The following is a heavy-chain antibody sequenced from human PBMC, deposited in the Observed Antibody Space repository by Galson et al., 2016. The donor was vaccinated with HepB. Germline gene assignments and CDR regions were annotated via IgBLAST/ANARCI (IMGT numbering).Heavy chain of an antibody. D-gene: IGHD1-26*01. CDR2: IYPGDSDT. CDR3: ARRDPRGGSAYQFDY. Sequence: QSGAEVKKPGESLKISCKGSGYNFATYWIGWVRQMPGKGLEWMGIIYPGDSDTRYSPSFQGQVTISADKSISTAYLQWSSLKASDTAIYYFARRDPRGGSAYQFDYWGQGTLVTVSS. CDR1: GYNFATYW. J-gene: IGHJ4*02. V-gene: IGHV5-51*01.